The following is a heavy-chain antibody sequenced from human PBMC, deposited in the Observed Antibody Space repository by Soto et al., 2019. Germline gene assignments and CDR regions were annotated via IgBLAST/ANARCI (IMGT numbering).Heavy chain of an antibody. V-gene: IGHV3-7*01. CDR1: GFTFSSYW. CDR3: ARDLYYDSSGYYGYYFDY. CDR2: IKQDGSEK. J-gene: IGHJ4*02. D-gene: IGHD3-22*01. Sequence: EVQLVESGGGLVQPGGSLRLSCAASGFTFSSYWMSWVRQAPGKGLEWVANIKQDGSEKYYVDSVKGRFTISRDNAKNSLYLQMNSLRAEDTAVYYCARDLYYDSSGYYGYYFDYWGQGTLVTVSS.